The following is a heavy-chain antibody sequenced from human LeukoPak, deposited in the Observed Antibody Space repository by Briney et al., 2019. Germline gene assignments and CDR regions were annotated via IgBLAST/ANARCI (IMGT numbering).Heavy chain of an antibody. D-gene: IGHD6-6*01. Sequence: GASVKVSCKASGYTFTSYDISWVRQATGQGLEWMGWMNPNSGNTGYAQKFQGRVTMTRNTSISTAYMELSSLRSEDTAVYYCARTYSSSSYYYYYMDVWGKGTTVTVSS. CDR2: MNPNSGNT. V-gene: IGHV1-8*01. J-gene: IGHJ6*03. CDR1: GYTFTSYD. CDR3: ARTYSSSSYYYYYMDV.